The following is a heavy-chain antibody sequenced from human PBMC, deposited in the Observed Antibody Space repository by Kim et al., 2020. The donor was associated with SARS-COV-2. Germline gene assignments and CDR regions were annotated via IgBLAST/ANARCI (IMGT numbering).Heavy chain of an antibody. D-gene: IGHD3-3*01. CDR2: ISYDGSNK. V-gene: IGHV3-30*18. CDR3: AKDRYFYDFWSGYYSQHYYYYGMDV. J-gene: IGHJ6*02. CDR1: GFTFSSYG. Sequence: GGSLRLSCAASGFTFSSYGMHWVRQAPGKGLEWVAVISYDGSNKYYADSVKGRFTISRDNSKNTLYLQMNSLRAEDTAVYYCAKDRYFYDFWSGYYSQHYYYYGMDVWGQGTTVTVSS.